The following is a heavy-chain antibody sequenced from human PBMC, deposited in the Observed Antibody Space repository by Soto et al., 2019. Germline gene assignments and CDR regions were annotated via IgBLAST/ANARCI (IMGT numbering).Heavy chain of an antibody. V-gene: IGHV4-34*01. Sequence: PSETLSLTCAVYGGSFSGYYWSWIRQPPGKGLEWIGEINHSGSTNYNPSLKSRVTISVDTSKNQFSLKLSSVTAADTAVYYCARKTVTTGGGRYYYYGMDVWGQGTTVTVSS. CDR3: ARKTVTTGGGRYYYYGMDV. CDR2: INHSGST. D-gene: IGHD4-17*01. J-gene: IGHJ6*02. CDR1: GGSFSGYY.